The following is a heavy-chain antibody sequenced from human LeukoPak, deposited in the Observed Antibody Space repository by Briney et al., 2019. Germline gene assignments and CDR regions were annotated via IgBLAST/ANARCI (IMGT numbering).Heavy chain of an antibody. CDR3: ARVTYYDFWSGYYTGIWFDP. Sequence: SETLSLTCTVSGGSISSYYWSWIRQPPGKGLEWIGYIYYSGSTNYNPSLKSRVTISVDTSKNQFSLKLSSVTAADTAVYYCARVTYYDFWSGYYTGIWFDPWGQGTLATVSS. CDR1: GGSISSYY. V-gene: IGHV4-59*01. CDR2: IYYSGST. J-gene: IGHJ5*02. D-gene: IGHD3-3*01.